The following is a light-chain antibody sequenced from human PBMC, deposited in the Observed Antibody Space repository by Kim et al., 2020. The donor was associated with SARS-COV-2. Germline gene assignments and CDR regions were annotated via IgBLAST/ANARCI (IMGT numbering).Light chain of an antibody. CDR3: LLSFGDVRV. V-gene: IGLV7-46*01. CDR2: DTN. CDR1: TGTVTSSHY. J-gene: IGLJ3*02. Sequence: QAVVTQEPSLTVSPGGTVTLTCESSTGTVTSSHYPYWFQQRPGQTPRTLIYDTNYKHSWTPVRFSGSLLGGKAALTLSGAQPDDEADYYCLLSFGDVRVFGGGTQLTVL.